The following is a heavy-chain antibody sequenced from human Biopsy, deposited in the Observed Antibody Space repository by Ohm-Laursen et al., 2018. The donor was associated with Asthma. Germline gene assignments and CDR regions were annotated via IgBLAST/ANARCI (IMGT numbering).Heavy chain of an antibody. CDR1: GFSVSTKY. J-gene: IGHJ6*02. V-gene: IGHV3-74*01. CDR2: VKGDGRRT. D-gene: IGHD2-2*01. CDR3: ARDGVVPDAMYYHYYYGLDV. Sequence: LRLSCAASGFSVSTKYMSWVRQAPGKGLEWVSRVKGDGRRTSYADSVKGRFTISRDNAKNTLYLQMNSLRVEDTAVYYCARDGVVPDAMYYHYYYGLDVWGQGTTVTVSS.